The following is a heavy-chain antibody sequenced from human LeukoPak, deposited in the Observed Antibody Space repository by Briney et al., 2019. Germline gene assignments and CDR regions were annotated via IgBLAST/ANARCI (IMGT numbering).Heavy chain of an antibody. CDR2: INHSGST. V-gene: IGHV4-34*01. CDR3: VKWNEPYFAFDY. Sequence: PSETLSLTCAVYGGSFSGYYWSWIRQPPGKGLEWIGEINHSGSTNYNPSLKSRVTISVDTSKNQFSLRLTSLTAADTAVYYCVKWNEPYFAFDYWGQGILVTVSS. CDR1: GGSFSGYY. D-gene: IGHD1-1*01. J-gene: IGHJ4*02.